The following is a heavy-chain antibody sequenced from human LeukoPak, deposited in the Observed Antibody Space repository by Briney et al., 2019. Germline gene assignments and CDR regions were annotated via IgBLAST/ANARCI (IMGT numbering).Heavy chain of an antibody. D-gene: IGHD6-13*01. CDR3: AREHIATSGNNWFDP. CDR1: GFTFSSYA. Sequence: PGRSLRLSCAASGFTFSSYAMHWVRQAPGKGLEWVAVISYAGNNKYYGDSVKGRFTISRDNSKNALYLQMNILRAEDTAMYSCAREHIATSGNNWFDPWGQGTLVTVSS. CDR2: ISYAGNNK. J-gene: IGHJ5*02. V-gene: IGHV3-30*04.